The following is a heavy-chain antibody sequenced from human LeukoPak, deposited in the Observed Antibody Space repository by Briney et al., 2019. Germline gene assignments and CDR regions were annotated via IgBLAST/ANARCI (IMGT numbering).Heavy chain of an antibody. Sequence: GGSLRLSCAASGFTFSDYEMNWVRQALGKGLEWVSCISTSGSTTYYADSVKGRFTISRDNAKNSLFLQMNTLTAEDTAVYYCARGALHVFDYWGQGTPVTVSS. D-gene: IGHD3-10*02. CDR2: ISTSGSTT. CDR3: ARGALHVFDY. J-gene: IGHJ4*02. V-gene: IGHV3-48*03. CDR1: GFTFSDYE.